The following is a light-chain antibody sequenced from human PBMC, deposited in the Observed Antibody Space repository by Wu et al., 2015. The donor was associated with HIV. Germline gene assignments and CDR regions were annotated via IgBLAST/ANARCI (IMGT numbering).Light chain of an antibody. CDR3: QQYNFYSRT. CDR1: QDISFY. CDR2: AAS. Sequence: DIQLTQSPSFLSASVGDRVTITCRASQDISFYLAWYQQKPGEAPQLLIYAASTLQSAIPSRFSGSGSGTEFTLTISSLQPEDFATYYCQQYNFYSRTFGQGTKVEVK. J-gene: IGKJ1*01. V-gene: IGKV1-9*01.